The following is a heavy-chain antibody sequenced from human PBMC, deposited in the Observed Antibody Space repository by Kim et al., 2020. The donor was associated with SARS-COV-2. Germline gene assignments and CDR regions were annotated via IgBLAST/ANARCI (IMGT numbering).Heavy chain of an antibody. J-gene: IGHJ4*02. D-gene: IGHD2-21*02. Sequence: LEGRFTISKDNSKNTLYLQMSSLRAEDTAVYYCAGGRGDCGGDCYSFDYWGQGTLVTVSS. CDR3: AGGRGDCGGDCYSFDY. V-gene: IGHV3-30*15.